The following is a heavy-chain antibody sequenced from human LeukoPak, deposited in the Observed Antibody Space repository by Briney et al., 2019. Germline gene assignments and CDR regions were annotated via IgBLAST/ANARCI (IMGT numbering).Heavy chain of an antibody. V-gene: IGHV3-74*01. J-gene: IGHJ4*02. D-gene: IGHD6-13*01. CDR3: ARDPGEDSRGY. CDR1: EFTFSSYW. Sequence: GGSLRLSCAASEFTFSSYWMHWVRQAPGKGLVWVSRINSDGSSTVYADSVKGRFTISRDNTKNTLYLQMNSLRAEDTALYYCARDPGEDSRGYWGQGTLVTVSS. CDR2: INSDGSST.